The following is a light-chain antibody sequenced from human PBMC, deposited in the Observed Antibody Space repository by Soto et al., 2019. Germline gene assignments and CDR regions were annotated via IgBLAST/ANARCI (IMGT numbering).Light chain of an antibody. V-gene: IGKV4-1*01. Sequence: DIVLTQSPDSLAVSLGGRATVKCESSQSLFYGPNNRSLITWYQQRSGQPPRPLFFWAVVRDSGVTQRFTGVDSGKEFTLTIDNLQAEDVAIYFCLQFHSLPWTFGQGTRVEMK. J-gene: IGKJ1*01. CDR1: QSLFYGPNNRSL. CDR3: LQFHSLPWT. CDR2: WAV.